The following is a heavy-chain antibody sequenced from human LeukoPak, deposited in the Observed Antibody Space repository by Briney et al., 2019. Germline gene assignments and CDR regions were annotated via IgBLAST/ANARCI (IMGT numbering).Heavy chain of an antibody. J-gene: IGHJ4*02. V-gene: IGHV3-30*02. D-gene: IGHD6-6*01. CDR1: GFTFNNYG. Sequence: GGSLRLSCAASGFTFNNYGMHWVRQAPGKGLEWVAYIRFDGGSQFYADSVKGRFTISRGNSKNTMYVQVNSLRAEDTAVYYCGKGRKEYSSSPDCDYWGQGTLVTVSS. CDR3: GKGRKEYSSSPDCDY. CDR2: IRFDGGSQ.